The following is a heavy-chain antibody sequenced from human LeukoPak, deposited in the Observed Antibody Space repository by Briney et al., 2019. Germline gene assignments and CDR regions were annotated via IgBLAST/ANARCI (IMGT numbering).Heavy chain of an antibody. D-gene: IGHD4-17*01. J-gene: IGHJ2*01. Sequence: GGSPRLSCAASGFTFNNYAMTWVRQAPGKGLEWVSTISASGVMTYYADSVKGRFTVSRDNSKNSLYLQMNSLRAEDTAVYYCARDDDYGDYSDWYFDLWGRGTLVTVSS. CDR1: GFTFNNYA. CDR2: ISASGVMT. CDR3: ARDDDYGDYSDWYFDL. V-gene: IGHV3-23*01.